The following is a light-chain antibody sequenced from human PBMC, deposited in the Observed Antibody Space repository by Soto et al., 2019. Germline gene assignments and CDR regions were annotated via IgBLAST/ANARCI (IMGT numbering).Light chain of an antibody. CDR2: GAS. V-gene: IGKV3D-15*01. CDR3: QQYNNWPAIT. J-gene: IGKJ5*01. CDR1: QSVSSN. Sequence: EIVLTQSPGSLSLSPRERATLSCMASQSVSSNLAWYQQKPGQAPRLFIYGASTRATGIPARFSGSGSGTEFTLTISSLQSEDFAVYYCQQYNNWPAITFGQGTRLEIK.